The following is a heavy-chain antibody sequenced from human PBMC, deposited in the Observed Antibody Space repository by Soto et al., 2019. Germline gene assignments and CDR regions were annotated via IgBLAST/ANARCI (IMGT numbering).Heavy chain of an antibody. CDR3: AVLLRFLVWSDL. J-gene: IGHJ2*01. V-gene: IGHV1-69*01. Sequence: QVQLVQSGAEVKKPGSSVKVSCKASGGTFSSYAISWVRQAPGQGLEWMGGIIPIFGTENYAQKFQGRVTITADESTSTAYMELSSLRSENTAVYYCAVLLRFLVWSDLWGRGTLVTVSS. D-gene: IGHD3-3*01. CDR1: GGTFSSYA. CDR2: IIPIFGTE.